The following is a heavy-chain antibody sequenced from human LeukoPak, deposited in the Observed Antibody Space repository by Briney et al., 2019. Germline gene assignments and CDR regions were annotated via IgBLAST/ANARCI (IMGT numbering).Heavy chain of an antibody. J-gene: IGHJ6*02. V-gene: IGHV4-59*01. CDR3: ARDLGYSSSAPRDHYGMDV. D-gene: IGHD6-13*01. Sequence: PSETLSLTCTVSGGSISSYYWSWIRQPPGKGLEWIGYIYYSGSTNYNPSLKSRVTISVDTSKNQFSLKLSSVTAADTAVYYCARDLGYSSSAPRDHYGMDVWGQGTTVTVSS. CDR1: GGSISSYY. CDR2: IYYSGST.